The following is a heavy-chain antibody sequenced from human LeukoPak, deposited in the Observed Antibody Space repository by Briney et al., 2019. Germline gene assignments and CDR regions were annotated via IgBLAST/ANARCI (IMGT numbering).Heavy chain of an antibody. CDR2: IYYSRST. CDR3: ARVPTVTFFDY. CDR1: GGSISSSSYY. Sequence: SETLSLTCTVSGGSISSSSYYWGWIRQPPGKGLEWIGSIYYSRSTYYNPSLKSRVTISVDTSKNQFSLKLSSVTAADTAVYYCARVPTVTFFDYWGQGTRVTVSS. J-gene: IGHJ4*02. D-gene: IGHD4-17*01. V-gene: IGHV4-39*01.